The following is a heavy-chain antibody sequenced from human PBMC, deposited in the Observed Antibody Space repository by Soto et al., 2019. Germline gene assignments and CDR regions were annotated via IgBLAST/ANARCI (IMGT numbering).Heavy chain of an antibody. V-gene: IGHV1-18*01. CDR3: ATDTPPADY. CDR2: ITAYNTNT. J-gene: IGHJ4*02. CDR1: GYTFTSYH. Sequence: QVQLVQSGAEVKKPGASVKVSCKTSGYTFTSYHISWVRQAPGQGLEWMGWITAYNTNTNYAQKVQGRVTMTTDTLTSTPSMELRSLRSDDTAVYYCATDTPPADYWGQGNRVTVPS.